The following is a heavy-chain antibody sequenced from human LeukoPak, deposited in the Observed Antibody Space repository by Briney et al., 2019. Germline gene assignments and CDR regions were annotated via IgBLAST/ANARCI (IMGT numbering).Heavy chain of an antibody. CDR3: ARDYGCNY. D-gene: IGHD4-17*01. CDR1: GFTFSSYG. V-gene: IGHV3-33*01. CDR2: IWYDGSNK. J-gene: IGHJ4*02. Sequence: PGRSLRLSCAAFGFTFSSYGMHWVRQAPGKGLEWAAVIWYDGSNKYYADSVKGRFTISRDNSKNTLYLQLNSLRAEDTAVYYCARDYGCNYWGQGTPVTVSS.